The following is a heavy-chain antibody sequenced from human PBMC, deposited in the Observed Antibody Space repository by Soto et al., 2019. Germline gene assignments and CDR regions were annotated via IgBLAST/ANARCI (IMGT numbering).Heavy chain of an antibody. CDR2: IYPGDSDT. Sequence: GESLNISCKGSGYSFTSYWIGLVRQMPGKGLEWMGIIYPGDSDTRYSPSFQGQVTISADKSISTAYLQWSSLKASDTAMYYCARHMRYCSSTSCYYMDVWGKGTTVTVSS. CDR3: ARHMRYCSSTSCYYMDV. V-gene: IGHV5-51*01. CDR1: GYSFTSYW. D-gene: IGHD2-2*01. J-gene: IGHJ6*03.